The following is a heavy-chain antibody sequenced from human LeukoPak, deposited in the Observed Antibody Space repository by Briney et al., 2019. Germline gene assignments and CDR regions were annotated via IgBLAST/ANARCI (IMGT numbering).Heavy chain of an antibody. J-gene: IGHJ6*03. Sequence: ASVKVSCKASGYTFTGYYMHWVRQAPGQGLEWMGWINPNSGGTNYAQKFQGRVTMTRDTSISTAYMELSRLRSDDTAVYYCAGDGARFLEWLPLDYYYYYMDVWGKGTTVTVSS. CDR2: INPNSGGT. V-gene: IGHV1-2*02. CDR1: GYTFTGYY. D-gene: IGHD3-3*01. CDR3: AGDGARFLEWLPLDYYYYYMDV.